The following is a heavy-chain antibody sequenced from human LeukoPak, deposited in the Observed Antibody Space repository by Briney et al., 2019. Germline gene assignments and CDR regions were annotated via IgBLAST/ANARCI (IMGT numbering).Heavy chain of an antibody. CDR1: VYPHNNSA. D-gene: IGHD6-19*01. V-gene: IGHV3-23*01. CDR2: LTGSSITT. Sequence: GGSQSLPCAASVYPHNNSAKRGAPHAPGRARVGVSHLTGSSITTYYAVSVKGRFAISRDNSKNTLYLQMNSLRAEDTAVYYCAKGIYSSGWSYFDYWGHGTLVTVSS. J-gene: IGHJ4*01. CDR3: AKGIYSSGWSYFDY.